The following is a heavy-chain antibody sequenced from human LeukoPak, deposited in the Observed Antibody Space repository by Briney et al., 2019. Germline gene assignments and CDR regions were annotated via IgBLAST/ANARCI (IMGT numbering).Heavy chain of an antibody. CDR1: GGSFSGYY. CDR3: ARGISRTVTTRRCFDY. V-gene: IGHV4-34*01. J-gene: IGHJ4*02. D-gene: IGHD4-11*01. Sequence: PSETLSLTCAVYGGSFSGYYWSWIRQPPGKGLEWIGEINHSGSTNYNPSLKSRVTISVDTSKNQFSLKLSSVTAADTAVYYCARGISRTVTTRRCFDYWGQGTLVTVSS. CDR2: INHSGST.